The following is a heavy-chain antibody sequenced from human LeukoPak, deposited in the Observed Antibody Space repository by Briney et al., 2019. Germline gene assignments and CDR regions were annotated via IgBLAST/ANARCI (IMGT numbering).Heavy chain of an antibody. CDR3: VSQGGPTFPLDY. CDR2: IYSGGST. D-gene: IGHD2/OR15-2a*01. J-gene: IGHJ4*02. CDR1: GFTLNNNY. Sequence: PGGSLRLSCVASGFTLNNNYMTWVRQAPGKGLEWVSIIYSGGSTYHADSVKGRFTISRDDSKNTLYLQMNSLRAEDTAVCYCVSQGGPTFPLDYWGQGTLVTVSS. V-gene: IGHV3-53*01.